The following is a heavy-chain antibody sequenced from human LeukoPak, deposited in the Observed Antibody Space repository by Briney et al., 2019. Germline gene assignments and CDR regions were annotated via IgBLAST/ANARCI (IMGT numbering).Heavy chain of an antibody. CDR3: ARQRYCSGSCRGMDV. V-gene: IGHV5-51*01. Sequence: GESLKISCKGSRYSFTIYWIGWVRQMPGKGLEWMGIIYPGDSDTRYSPSFQGQVTISADKSISTAYLQWSSLKASDTAMYYCARQRYCSGSCRGMDVWGQGTTVTVSS. CDR1: RYSFTIYW. D-gene: IGHD2-15*01. CDR2: IYPGDSDT. J-gene: IGHJ6*02.